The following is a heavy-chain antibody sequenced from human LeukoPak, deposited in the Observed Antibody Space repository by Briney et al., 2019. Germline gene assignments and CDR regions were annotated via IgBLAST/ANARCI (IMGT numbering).Heavy chain of an antibody. V-gene: IGHV4-59*01. CDR3: ARDLDTTVTMKGMDV. J-gene: IGHJ6*04. Sequence: SETLSLTCTVSGGSISSYYWSWIRQPPGKGLEWIGYIYYSGSTNYNPSLKSRVTISVDTSKNQFSLKLSSVTAADSAVYYCARDLDTTVTMKGMDVWGKGTTVTVSS. D-gene: IGHD4-17*01. CDR1: GGSISSYY. CDR2: IYYSGST.